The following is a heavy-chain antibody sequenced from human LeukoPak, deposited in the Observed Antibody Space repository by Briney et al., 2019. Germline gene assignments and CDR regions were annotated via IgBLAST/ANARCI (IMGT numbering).Heavy chain of an antibody. CDR1: GFTFSSYG. CDR3: AKEDYGDPGY. V-gene: IGHV3-30*18. CDR2: ISYDGSNK. J-gene: IGHJ4*02. Sequence: QPGRSLRLSCAASGFTFSSYGMHWVRQAPGKGLEWVAVISYDGSNKYYADSVKGRFTISRDNSKNTLYLQMNSLRAEDTAVYYCAKEDYGDPGYWGQGTLVTVSS. D-gene: IGHD4-17*01.